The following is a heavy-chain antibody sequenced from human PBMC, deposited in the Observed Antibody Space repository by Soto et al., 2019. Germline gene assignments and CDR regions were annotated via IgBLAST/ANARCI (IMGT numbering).Heavy chain of an antibody. Sequence: GGSLRLSCAASGFTFSSYSMNWVRQAPGKGLEWVSYISSSSSTIYYADSVKGRFTVSRDNAKNSLYLEMNRLRAEDTAVYYCARGDIVVVVAAGGMDVWGQGTTVTVSS. CDR1: GFTFSSYS. V-gene: IGHV3-48*04. CDR3: ARGDIVVVVAAGGMDV. CDR2: ISSSSSTI. J-gene: IGHJ6*02. D-gene: IGHD2-15*01.